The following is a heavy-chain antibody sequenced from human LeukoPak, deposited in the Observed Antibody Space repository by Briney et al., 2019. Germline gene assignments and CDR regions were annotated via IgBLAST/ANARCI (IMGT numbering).Heavy chain of an antibody. J-gene: IGHJ5*02. CDR1: GYTFTSYY. CDR3: ARGSSGGDGDYRLKNWFDP. V-gene: IGHV1-46*01. CDR2: INPSGGST. Sequence: RASMKVSCKASGYTFTSYYMHWVRQAPGQGLEWMGIINPSGGSTSYAQKFQGRVTMTRDTSTSTVYMELSSLRSEDTAVYYCARGSSGGDGDYRLKNWFDPWGQGTLVTVAS. D-gene: IGHD2-21*02.